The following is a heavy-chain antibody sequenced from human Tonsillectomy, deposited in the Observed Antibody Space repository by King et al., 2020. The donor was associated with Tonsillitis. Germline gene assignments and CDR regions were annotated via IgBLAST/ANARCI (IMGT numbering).Heavy chain of an antibody. CDR3: ARDLKYCSSSSCFGSFQH. Sequence: VQLVESGAEVKKPGSSVKVSCKASGGTFSSYAISWVRQAPGQGLEWMGRIIPIVDISNYAQKFQGRVTITADKSTSTAYMELSSLRSDDTAVYYCARDLKYCSSSSCFGSFQHWGQGTLVTVSS. CDR2: IIPIVDIS. D-gene: IGHD2-2*01. CDR1: GGTFSSYA. J-gene: IGHJ1*01. V-gene: IGHV1-69*09.